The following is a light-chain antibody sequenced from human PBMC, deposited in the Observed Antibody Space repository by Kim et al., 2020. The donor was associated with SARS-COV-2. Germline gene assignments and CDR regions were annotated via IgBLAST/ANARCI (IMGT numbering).Light chain of an antibody. CDR1: QSISNK. Sequence: DIQMTQSPSTLSASVGDRITITCRASQSISNKLAWYQQKPGKAPKFLIYQASNLESGVPSRFSGSVSGTEFTLTMSSLQPDDFATYYCQQYNSFPYTFGQGTKLEI. J-gene: IGKJ2*01. V-gene: IGKV1-5*03. CDR3: QQYNSFPYT. CDR2: QAS.